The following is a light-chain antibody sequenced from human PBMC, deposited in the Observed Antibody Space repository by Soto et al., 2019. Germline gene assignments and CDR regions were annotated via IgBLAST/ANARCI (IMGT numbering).Light chain of an antibody. CDR3: NSYSSSKTHV. V-gene: IGLV2-14*01. CDR1: NRDVGAYDF. Sequence: QSVLTQPASVSGSPGESLTISSTGNNRDVGAYDFVSWHQQHPGKAPKLMIYDVSNRPSGVSNRFSGSKSGNTASLTISGLQAEDEADYYCNSYSSSKTHVFGTGTKVTVL. CDR2: DVS. J-gene: IGLJ1*01.